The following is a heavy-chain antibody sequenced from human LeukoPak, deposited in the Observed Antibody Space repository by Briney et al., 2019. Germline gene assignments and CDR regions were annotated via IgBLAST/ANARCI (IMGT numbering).Heavy chain of an antibody. J-gene: IGHJ4*02. CDR1: GGSFSGYY. CDR3: ARGYGSGNYYPKDY. CDR2: INHSGSI. V-gene: IGHV4-34*01. Sequence: SETLSLTCAVYGGSFSGYYWSWIRQPPGKGLEGIGEINHSGSINYNPSLKSRVTISVDTSKNQWSLKLTSVTAADTAVYYCARGYGSGNYYPKDYWGQGTLVTVSS. D-gene: IGHD3-10*01.